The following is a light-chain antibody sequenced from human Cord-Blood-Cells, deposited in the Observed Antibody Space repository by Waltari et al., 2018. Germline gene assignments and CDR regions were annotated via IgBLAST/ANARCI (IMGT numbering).Light chain of an antibody. J-gene: IGKJ1*01. Sequence: DIQMTQSPYTLSASVGDRVTITCRARQSISSWWAWYQQKPGKAPKLLIYDASSLESGVPSRFSGSGSGTEFTLTISSLQPDDFATYYCQQYNSYWTFGQGTKVEIK. CDR2: DAS. CDR3: QQYNSYWT. V-gene: IGKV1-5*01. CDR1: QSISSW.